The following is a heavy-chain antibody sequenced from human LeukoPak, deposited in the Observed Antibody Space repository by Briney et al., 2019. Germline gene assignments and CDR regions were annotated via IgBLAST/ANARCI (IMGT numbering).Heavy chain of an antibody. J-gene: IGHJ3*02. V-gene: IGHV3-48*03. CDR3: ARTDEISAFDI. Sequence: GGSLRLSCATFGFTFSSYEMNWVRQAPGKGLEWVSYISNGGSTIYYADSVKGRFTISRDNAKNSLYLQMNSLRAEDTAVYYCARTDEISAFDIWGQGTMVTVSS. CDR1: GFTFSSYE. CDR2: ISNGGSTI.